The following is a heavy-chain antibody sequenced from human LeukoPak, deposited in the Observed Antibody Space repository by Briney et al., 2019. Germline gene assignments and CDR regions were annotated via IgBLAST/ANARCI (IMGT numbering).Heavy chain of an antibody. J-gene: IGHJ4*02. V-gene: IGHV5-51*01. Sequence: KCGESLKISCKTSGYIFTTYWIGWVRQMAGKGLEWMGIIYPGDSDTRYSPSFQGQVTISADKSINTAYLQWSSLKASDTAMYYCARTLYYDSSGYRPDYWGQGTQVTVSS. D-gene: IGHD3-22*01. CDR2: IYPGDSDT. CDR3: ARTLYYDSSGYRPDY. CDR1: GYIFTTYW.